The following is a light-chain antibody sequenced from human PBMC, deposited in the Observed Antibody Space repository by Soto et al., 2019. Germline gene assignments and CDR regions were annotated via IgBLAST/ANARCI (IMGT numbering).Light chain of an antibody. Sequence: EIVLTQSPGTLSLSPGERATLSCRASQSVSSSYLAWYQQKPGQAPRLLIYGASSRATGIPDRFSGSGSGTVFTLTIRRLEPEDFAEYYCQQYSSSPLLTFGGGTKVEIK. CDR1: QSVSSSY. V-gene: IGKV3-20*01. CDR2: GAS. J-gene: IGKJ4*01. CDR3: QQYSSSPLLT.